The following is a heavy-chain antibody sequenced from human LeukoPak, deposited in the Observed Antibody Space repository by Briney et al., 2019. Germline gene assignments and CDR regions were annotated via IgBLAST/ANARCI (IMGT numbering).Heavy chain of an antibody. CDR3: ANLMVPSDY. V-gene: IGHV3-7*01. D-gene: IGHD2-8*01. CDR1: GFTFSSYW. J-gene: IGHJ4*02. Sequence: GGSLRLSCAAAGFTFSSYWMSWGREAPGEGVEWVANIKQDGSEKYYVDSVKGRFTISRDNAKNSLYLQMNSLRAEDTAVYYCANLMVPSDYWGQGTLVTASS. CDR2: IKQDGSEK.